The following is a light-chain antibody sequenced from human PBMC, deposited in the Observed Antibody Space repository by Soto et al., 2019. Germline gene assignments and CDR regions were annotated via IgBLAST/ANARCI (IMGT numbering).Light chain of an antibody. Sequence: QSVLTQPPSASGSPGQSVTISCTGTSSDVGGYNYASWYQQHPGKAPKLMIYEVSKRPSGVPDRFSGSKSGNTASLTVSGLLAEDEADYYCSSYAGSNNHVVFGGGTQLTVL. CDR3: SSYAGSNNHVV. V-gene: IGLV2-8*01. J-gene: IGLJ2*01. CDR2: EVS. CDR1: SSDVGGYNY.